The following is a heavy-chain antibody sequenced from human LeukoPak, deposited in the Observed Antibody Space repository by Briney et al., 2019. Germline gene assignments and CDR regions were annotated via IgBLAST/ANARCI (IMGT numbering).Heavy chain of an antibody. CDR1: GGSITSNTYF. V-gene: IGHV4-61*01. D-gene: IGHD3-22*01. J-gene: IGHJ4*02. CDR2: IYYSGST. CDR3: ARDYDSSGYSTFDY. Sequence: SETLSLTCIVSGGSITSNTYFWDWIRQTPGKGLEWIGYIYYSGSTNYNPSLKSRVTISVDTSKNQFSLKLSSVTAADTAVYYCARDYDSSGYSTFDYWGQGTLVTVSS.